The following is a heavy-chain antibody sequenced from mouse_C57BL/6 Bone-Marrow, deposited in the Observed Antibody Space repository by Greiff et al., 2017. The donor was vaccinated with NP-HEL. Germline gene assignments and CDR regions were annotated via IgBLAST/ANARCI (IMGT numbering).Heavy chain of an antibody. Sequence: QVQLQQPGAELVRPGTSVKLSCKASGYTFTSYWMHWVKQRPGQGLEWIGVIDPSDSYTNYNQKFKGKATLTVDTSSSTAYMQLSSLTSEDSAVYYCARDDGFAYGGQGTLVTVSA. J-gene: IGHJ3*01. D-gene: IGHD2-3*01. V-gene: IGHV1-59*01. CDR2: IDPSDSYT. CDR1: GYTFTSYW. CDR3: ARDDGFAY.